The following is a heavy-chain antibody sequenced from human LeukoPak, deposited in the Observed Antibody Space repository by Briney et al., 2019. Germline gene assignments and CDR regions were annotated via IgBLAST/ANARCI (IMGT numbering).Heavy chain of an antibody. CDR3: ARGHGSSWYYDL. V-gene: IGHV1-8*03. CDR2: MNPNSDNT. J-gene: IGHJ2*01. Sequence: SVKVSCKASGYSFSTYDINWVRQATGQGLEWMGWMNPNSDNTGYARKFQGRVTFTRDTSISTAYMELTSLRSEDTAVYFCARGHGSSWYYDLWGRGTLVTVSS. D-gene: IGHD6-13*01. CDR1: GYSFSTYD.